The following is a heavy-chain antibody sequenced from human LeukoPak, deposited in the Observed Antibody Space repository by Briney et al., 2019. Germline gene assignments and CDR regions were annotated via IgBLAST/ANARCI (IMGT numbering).Heavy chain of an antibody. CDR3: ARDGGNWSFDY. D-gene: IGHD1-1*01. CDR1: GGSISSYY. J-gene: IGHJ4*02. Sequence: SQTLPLTCTVSGGSISSYYWSWIRQPPGKGLEWIGYIYYSGSTNYSPSLKSRVTISVDTSKNQFSLKLSSVTAADTAVYYCARDGGNWSFDYWGQGTLVTVSS. V-gene: IGHV4-59*01. CDR2: IYYSGST.